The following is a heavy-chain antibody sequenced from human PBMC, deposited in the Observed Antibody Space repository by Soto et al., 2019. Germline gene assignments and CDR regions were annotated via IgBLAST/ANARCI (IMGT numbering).Heavy chain of an antibody. CDR3: ARLSYTSGWTDY. Sequence: QVQLQESGPGLVKPSQTLSLTCTVSGGSISSGGYYWSWIRQHPGKGLEWIGYIYYSGSTNYNPSLKSRVTISVDTSKNQFSLNLSSVTAADTAVYYCARLSYTSGWTDYWGQGTLVTVSS. V-gene: IGHV4-31*03. CDR2: IYYSGST. D-gene: IGHD6-19*01. J-gene: IGHJ4*02. CDR1: GGSISSGGYY.